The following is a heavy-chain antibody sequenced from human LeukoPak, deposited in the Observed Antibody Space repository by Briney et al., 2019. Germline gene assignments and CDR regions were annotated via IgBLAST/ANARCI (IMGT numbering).Heavy chain of an antibody. CDR2: VSSRGTYT. CDR3: ARDPSIAVAGGFWYFDY. J-gene: IGHJ4*02. D-gene: IGHD6-19*01. CDR1: GFRFTDYY. Sequence: GGSLRLSCAASGFRFTDYYMSWVRQTPGTGLEWLSYVSSRGTYTAYADSVKGRFTISRDNSKNTLYLQMNSLRAEDTAVYYCARDPSIAVAGGFWYFDYWGQGTLVTVSS. V-gene: IGHV3-11*06.